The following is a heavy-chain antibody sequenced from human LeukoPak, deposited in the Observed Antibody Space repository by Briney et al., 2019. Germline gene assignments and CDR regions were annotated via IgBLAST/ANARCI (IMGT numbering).Heavy chain of an antibody. V-gene: IGHV5-51*01. Sequence: GESLKISCKGSGYSFTSYWIGWVRQMPGKGLEWMGIIYPGDYDTRYSPSFQGQVTISADQSISTAYLQWSSLKASDTAMYYCARTFGESPLNYYYGMDVWGQGTTVTVSS. CDR1: GYSFTSYW. J-gene: IGHJ6*02. D-gene: IGHD3-10*01. CDR2: IYPGDYDT. CDR3: ARTFGESPLNYYYGMDV.